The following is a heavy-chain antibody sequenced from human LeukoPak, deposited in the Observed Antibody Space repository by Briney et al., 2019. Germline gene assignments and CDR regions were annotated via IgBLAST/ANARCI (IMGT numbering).Heavy chain of an antibody. V-gene: IGHV3-66*02. CDR2: LYSGGST. J-gene: IGHJ3*02. Sequence: GGSLRLSCAASGFTVSSSYMSWVRQAPGKGLEWVSVLYSGGSTYYADSVKGRFTIPRDNSKNTLYLQMNSLRAEDTAVYYCARDPPRTSLDIWGQGTMVTVSS. CDR3: ARDPPRTSLDI. D-gene: IGHD2-2*01. CDR1: GFTVSSSY.